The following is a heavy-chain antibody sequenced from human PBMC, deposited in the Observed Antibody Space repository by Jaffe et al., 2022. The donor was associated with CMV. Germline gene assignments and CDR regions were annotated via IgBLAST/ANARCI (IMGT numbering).Heavy chain of an antibody. J-gene: IGHJ4*02. Sequence: QVQLQQWGAGLLKPSETLSLTCAVYGGSFSGYYWSWIRQPPGKGLEWIGEINHSGSTNYNPSLKSRVTISVDTSKNQFSLKLSSVTAADTAVYYCARYRAAAGTTDYWGQGTLVTVSS. CDR3: ARYRAAAGTTDY. CDR1: GGSFSGYY. D-gene: IGHD6-13*01. CDR2: INHSGST. V-gene: IGHV4-34*01.